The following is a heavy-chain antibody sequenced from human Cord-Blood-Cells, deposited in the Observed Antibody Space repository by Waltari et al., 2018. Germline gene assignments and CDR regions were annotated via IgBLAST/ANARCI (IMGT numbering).Heavy chain of an antibody. J-gene: IGHJ4*02. V-gene: IGHV3-9*02. D-gene: IGHD3-10*01. CDR2: ISWNSGSI. CDR1: VFTSDASP. CDR3: AKGYGSGSYYFDY. Sequence: EVQLVESGGVLVQPVRSLRLSCAASVFTSDASPIHWLRQAPGKGLEGVSGISWNSGSIGYADSVKGRLTISRDNAKNSLYLQMNSLRAEDTALYYCAKGYGSGSYYFDYWGQGTLVTVSS.